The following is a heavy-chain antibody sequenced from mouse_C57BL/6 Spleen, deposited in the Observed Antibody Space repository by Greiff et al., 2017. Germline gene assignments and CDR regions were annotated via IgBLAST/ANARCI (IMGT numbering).Heavy chain of an antibody. Sequence: EVQLQQSGPELVKPGASVKISCKASGYTLTDYYMNWVKQSHGKSLEWIGDINPNNGGTSYNQKFKGKATLTVDKSSSTAYMELRSLTSEDSAVYYCARGAYGSTYYYAMDYWGQGTSVTVSS. CDR1: GYTLTDYY. J-gene: IGHJ4*01. D-gene: IGHD1-1*01. CDR3: ARGAYGSTYYYAMDY. V-gene: IGHV1-26*01. CDR2: INPNNGGT.